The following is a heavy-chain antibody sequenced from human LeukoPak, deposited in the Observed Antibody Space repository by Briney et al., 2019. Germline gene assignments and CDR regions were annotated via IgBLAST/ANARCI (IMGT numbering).Heavy chain of an antibody. D-gene: IGHD3-3*01. J-gene: IGHJ4*02. Sequence: PGGSLRLSCAASGFTFSSYEMTWVRQAPGKGLEWVSYISSSGRPIYYADSVKGRFTISRDNAKNSLYLQMNSLRAEDTAVYYCARTLTGYDFWSGSHYFDYWGQGTLVTVSS. CDR3: ARTLTGYDFWSGSHYFDY. V-gene: IGHV3-48*03. CDR2: ISSSGRPI. CDR1: GFTFSSYE.